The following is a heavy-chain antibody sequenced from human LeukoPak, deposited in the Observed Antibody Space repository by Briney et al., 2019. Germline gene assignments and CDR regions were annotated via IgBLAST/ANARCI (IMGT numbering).Heavy chain of an antibody. D-gene: IGHD2-15*01. CDR1: GYTFTSYA. CDR2: INAGNGNT. CDR3: ARDRYCSGGSCLRSWFDP. Sequence: ASVKVSCTASGYTFTSYAMHWVRQAPGQRLEWMGWINAGNGNTKYSQKFQGRVTITRDTSASTAYMELSSLRSEDTAVYYCARDRYCSGGSCLRSWFDPWGQGTLVTVSS. V-gene: IGHV1-3*01. J-gene: IGHJ5*02.